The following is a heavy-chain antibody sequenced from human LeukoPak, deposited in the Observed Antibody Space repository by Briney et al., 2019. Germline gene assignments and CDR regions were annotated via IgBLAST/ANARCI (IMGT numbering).Heavy chain of an antibody. CDR2: INPSGGST. Sequence: ASVKVSCKASGYTFTSYYMHWVRQAPGQGLEWMGIINPSGGSTSYAQKFQGRVTMTRDTSTSTVYMELSSLRSEDTAVYYCARENQGGIAAAGATGDFDYWGQGTLVTVSP. CDR1: GYTFTSYY. V-gene: IGHV1-46*01. CDR3: ARENQGGIAAAGATGDFDY. D-gene: IGHD6-13*01. J-gene: IGHJ4*02.